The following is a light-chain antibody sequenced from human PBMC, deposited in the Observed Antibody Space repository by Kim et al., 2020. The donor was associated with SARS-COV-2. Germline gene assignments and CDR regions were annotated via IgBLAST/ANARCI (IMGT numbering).Light chain of an antibody. Sequence: DVVMTQSPLSLPVTXGQPASISCRSSQSLVHRSGNTYLTWFLQRPGQSPRRLIYEVSTRDSGVPDRFRGRGSGTDFTLEIRRVGAEDVGVYYGMKGTYWPTFGEGTKMGIK. J-gene: IGKJ1*01. CDR1: QSLVHRSGNTY. CDR2: EVS. CDR3: MKGTYWPT. V-gene: IGKV2-30*02.